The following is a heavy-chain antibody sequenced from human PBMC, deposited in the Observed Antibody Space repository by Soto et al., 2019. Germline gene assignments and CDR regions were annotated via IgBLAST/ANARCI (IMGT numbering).Heavy chain of an antibody. CDR3: ARGYRPSGYSSSWVFDY. Sequence: QVQLQESGPGLVQPSQTLSLICTVSGGSINSGGYYWNWIRQHPRTGLEWIGSIFYSGSTYYNPFHRSRVTISADTADNQFSLTLTSVTAAETAVYFCARGYRPSGYSSSWVFDYWGQGTLVDVSS. J-gene: IGHJ4*02. V-gene: IGHV4-31*03. CDR2: IFYSGST. D-gene: IGHD6-13*01. CDR1: GGSINSGGYY.